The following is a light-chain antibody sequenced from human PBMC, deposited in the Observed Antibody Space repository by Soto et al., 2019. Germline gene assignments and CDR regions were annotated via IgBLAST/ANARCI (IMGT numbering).Light chain of an antibody. CDR3: QQSFSSPWT. Sequence: DIQMTQSPSSPSASVGDRVTITCRESQSIRNYLNWYQQKPGKAPKFLIYAASSLQSGVPSLFSGSGAGTDFTRTISSLQREDFATAFCQQSFSSPWTFGPGTKVDIK. V-gene: IGKV1-39*01. J-gene: IGKJ1*01. CDR2: AAS. CDR1: QSIRNY.